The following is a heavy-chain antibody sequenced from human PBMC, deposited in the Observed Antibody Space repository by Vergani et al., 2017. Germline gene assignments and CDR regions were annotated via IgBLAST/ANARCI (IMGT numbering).Heavy chain of an antibody. V-gene: IGHV5-51*01. Sequence: EVQLVQSGAEVKKPGESLRISCNASRYTFTSHWIGWARQLPGKGLEWIGIIFPSVSDTRYSPSLQGQVTISVDKSITTAYLQWNSLRTSDTAMYYCAIRIGAYSYGLDSWGQGCLVTVSS. CDR1: RYTFTSHW. CDR3: AIRIGAYSYGLDS. J-gene: IGHJ4*02. CDR2: IFPSVSDT. D-gene: IGHD5-18*01.